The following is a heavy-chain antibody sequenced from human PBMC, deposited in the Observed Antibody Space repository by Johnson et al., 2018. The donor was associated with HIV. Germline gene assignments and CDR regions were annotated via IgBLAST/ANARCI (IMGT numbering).Heavy chain of an antibody. V-gene: IGHV3-33*06. J-gene: IGHJ3*02. D-gene: IGHD1-26*01. CDR3: AKTYSGSNRDAFDI. Sequence: QVQLVESGGGVVQPGRSLRLSCAASGFTFSSYGMHWVRQAPGKGLEWVAVIWYDGSNKYYADSVKGRFTISRDNSKNTLYQQMNSLRAEDTAVYYCAKTYSGSNRDAFDIWGQGTMVTVSS. CDR1: GFTFSSYG. CDR2: IWYDGSNK.